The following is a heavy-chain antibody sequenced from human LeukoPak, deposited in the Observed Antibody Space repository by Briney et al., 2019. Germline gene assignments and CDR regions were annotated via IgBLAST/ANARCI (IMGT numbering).Heavy chain of an antibody. CDR1: GFTSCDYA. CDR2: IRSKAYGGTT. Sequence: PGGSLRLSCSASGFTSCDYAVIWVRQAPGKGLDWVGFIRSKAYGGTTEYAASVRGRFTISRDDSKSIAYLQMNSLKTEDTAVYYCTRDFGDYKGDYWGQGTLVTVSS. V-gene: IGHV3-49*04. D-gene: IGHD4-17*01. J-gene: IGHJ4*02. CDR3: TRDFGDYKGDY.